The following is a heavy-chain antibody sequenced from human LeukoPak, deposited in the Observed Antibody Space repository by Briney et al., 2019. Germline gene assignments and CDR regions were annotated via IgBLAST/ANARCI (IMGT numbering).Heavy chain of an antibody. D-gene: IGHD4-17*01. CDR1: GFTFDDYA. V-gene: IGHV3-9*01. CDR3: AKLTTMTDY. J-gene: IGHJ4*02. CDR2: ISWNSGSI. Sequence: PGRSLRLSCAASGFTFDDYAMHWVRQAPGKGLEWVSGISWNSGSIGYADSVKGQFTISRDNAKNSLYLQMNSLRAEDTAVYYCAKLTTMTDYWGQGTLVIVSS.